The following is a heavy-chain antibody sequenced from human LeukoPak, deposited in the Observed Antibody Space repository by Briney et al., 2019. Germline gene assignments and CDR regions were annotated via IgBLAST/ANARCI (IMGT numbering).Heavy chain of an antibody. CDR1: GFTFSTYA. CDR2: ITSNEGST. D-gene: IGHD6-13*01. Sequence: GGSLRLSCAASGFTFSTYAMYWVRQAPGKGLEYVSSITSNEGSTYYAESVKGRFTISRDNSKSTLYLQMNSLRAEDTAVYYCAREGIAAAGSQAYYYYYMDVWGKGTTVTVSS. V-gene: IGHV3-64*02. J-gene: IGHJ6*03. CDR3: AREGIAAAGSQAYYYYYMDV.